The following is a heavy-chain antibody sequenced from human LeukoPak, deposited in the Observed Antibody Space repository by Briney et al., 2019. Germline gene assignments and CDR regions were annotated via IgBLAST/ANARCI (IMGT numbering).Heavy chain of an antibody. CDR1: GGSISSYY. V-gene: IGHV4-59*01. CDR2: IYYSGST. CDR3: AREGGYSSSWDY. J-gene: IGHJ4*02. Sequence: SETLSLTCTVSGGSISSYYWSWIRQPPGKGLEWIGYIYYSGSTNYNPSLKSRVTISVDTSKNQFSLKLNSVTAADTAVYYCAREGGYSSSWDYWGQGTLVTVSS. D-gene: IGHD6-13*01.